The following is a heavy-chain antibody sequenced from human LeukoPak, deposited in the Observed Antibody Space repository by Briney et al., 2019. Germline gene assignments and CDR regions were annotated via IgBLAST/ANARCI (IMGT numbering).Heavy chain of an antibody. J-gene: IGHJ5*02. D-gene: IGHD2-2*01. CDR2: ISAYNGNT. CDR3: ARDFRDCSSTSCHPWFDP. CDR1: GYTFTSYG. Sequence: ASVKVSCKASGYTFTSYGFSWVRQAPGQGLEWMGWISAYNGNTMYAQKLQGRVTMTTDTSTNTAYMELRSLRSDDTALYYCARDFRDCSSTSCHPWFDPWGQGTLVTVSS. V-gene: IGHV1-18*01.